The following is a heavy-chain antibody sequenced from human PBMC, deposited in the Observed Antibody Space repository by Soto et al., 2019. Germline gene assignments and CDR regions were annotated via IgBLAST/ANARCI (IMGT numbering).Heavy chain of an antibody. CDR1: GFSFSSYW. D-gene: IGHD3-22*01. J-gene: IGHJ4*02. V-gene: IGHV3-7*01. CDR2: IEQDGSET. CDR3: ARERHYYDRSGYQGY. Sequence: EVQLVESGGTLVQPGGSLRLSCAASGFSFSSYWMSWVRQAPGGGLERVANIEQDGSETYYVDSVKGRFTVSRDNAKNSLYLQMNSLRVEDTAVYYCARERHYYDRSGYQGYWGQGTLVTVSS.